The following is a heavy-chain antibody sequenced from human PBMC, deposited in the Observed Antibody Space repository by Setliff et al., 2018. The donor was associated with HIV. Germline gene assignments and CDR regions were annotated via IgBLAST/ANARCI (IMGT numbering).Heavy chain of an antibody. V-gene: IGHV1-69*05. Sequence: GASVKVSCKASGGTFSSFAISWVRQAPGQGLEWMGGIIPIFGTANYAQKFQGRVTITTDESTTTAYMELRSLRSEDTAVYYCAREDYYDSYWGQGTLVTVSS. J-gene: IGHJ4*02. D-gene: IGHD3-22*01. CDR3: AREDYYDSY. CDR1: GGTFSSFA. CDR2: IIPIFGTA.